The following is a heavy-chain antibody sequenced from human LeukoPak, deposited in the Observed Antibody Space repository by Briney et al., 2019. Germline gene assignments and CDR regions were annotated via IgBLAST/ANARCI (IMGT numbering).Heavy chain of an antibody. CDR2: IYHSGST. D-gene: IGHD2-15*01. V-gene: IGHV4-38-2*01. CDR3: ARAGYCSGGSCYYFDY. J-gene: IGHJ4*02. CDR1: GYSISSGYY. Sequence: SETLSLTCALSGYSISSGYYWGWIRQPPGKGLEWIGSIYHSGSTYYNPSLKSRVTISVDTSKNQFSLKLSSVTAADTAVYYCARAGYCSGGSCYYFDYWGQGTLVTVPS.